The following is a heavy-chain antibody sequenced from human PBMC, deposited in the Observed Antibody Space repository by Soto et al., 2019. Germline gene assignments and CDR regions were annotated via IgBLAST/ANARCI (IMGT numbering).Heavy chain of an antibody. Sequence: VQLLESGGGLVQPGGSLRLSCAASGFTFSSYAMSWVRQAPGKGLEWVSAISGSGGSTYYADSVKGRFTISRDNSKITLYLQMNSLRAEDTAVYYCAKEWAGQVGGVIVRNAFDIWGQGTMVTVSS. J-gene: IGHJ3*02. D-gene: IGHD3-16*02. CDR1: GFTFSSYA. V-gene: IGHV3-23*01. CDR3: AKEWAGQVGGVIVRNAFDI. CDR2: ISGSGGST.